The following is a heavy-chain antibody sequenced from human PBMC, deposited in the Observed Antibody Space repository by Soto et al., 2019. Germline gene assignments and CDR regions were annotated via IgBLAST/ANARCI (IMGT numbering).Heavy chain of an antibody. Sequence: EASVKVSCKASGYTFTSYYMHWVRQAPGQGLEWMGIINPSGGSTSYAQKFQGRVTMTRDTSTSTVYMELSSLRSEDTAVYYCARDPKVGATYSYYYYGMDVWGQGTTVTVSS. D-gene: IGHD1-26*01. CDR2: INPSGGST. J-gene: IGHJ6*02. CDR3: ARDPKVGATYSYYYYGMDV. CDR1: GYTFTSYY. V-gene: IGHV1-46*01.